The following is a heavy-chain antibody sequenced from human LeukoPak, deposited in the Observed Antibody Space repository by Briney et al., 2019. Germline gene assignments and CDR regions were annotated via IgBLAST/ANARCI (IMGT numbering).Heavy chain of an antibody. CDR1: GSTFYRYT. J-gene: IGHJ1*01. V-gene: IGHV1-69*13. CDR2: IIPIQGTA. D-gene: IGHD1-26*01. CDR3: ARDLTGIVGDGTLYFQD. Sequence: GASVKVSCKASGSTFYRYTFSWVRQAPGQGLEWMGGIIPIQGTANYAQKFQGRVTITADESTSTAYMELSSLRSEDTAVYFCARDLTGIVGDGTLYFQDWGQGTLVTVSS.